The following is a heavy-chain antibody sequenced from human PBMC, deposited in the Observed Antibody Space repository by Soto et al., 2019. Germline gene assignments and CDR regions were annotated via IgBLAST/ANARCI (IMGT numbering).Heavy chain of an antibody. CDR2: ISYDGSNK. V-gene: IGHV3-30*18. Sequence: QVELVESGGGVVQPGRSLRLSCAASGFTFRNYAMHWVRQAPGKGLEWVAVISYDGSNKYYADSVKGRFTISRDNSKNTLYLQMISLRAEDTAVYYGAKDLCSSSSCYYNYGMDVWGQGTTVTVSS. J-gene: IGHJ6*02. CDR1: GFTFRNYA. CDR3: AKDLCSSSSCYYNYGMDV. D-gene: IGHD2-2*01.